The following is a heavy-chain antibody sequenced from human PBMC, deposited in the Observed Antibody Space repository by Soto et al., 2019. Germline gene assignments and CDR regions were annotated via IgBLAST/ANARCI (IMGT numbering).Heavy chain of an antibody. CDR3: AKDGSGYSSGWYFDY. D-gene: IGHD6-19*01. Sequence: GGSLRLSCAASGFTFSSYAMSWVRQAPGKGLEWVSAISGSGGSTYYADSVKGRFTISRDNSKNTLYLQMNSLRAEDTAVYYCAKDGSGYSSGWYFDYWGQGTLVTVSS. CDR1: GFTFSSYA. J-gene: IGHJ4*02. CDR2: ISGSGGST. V-gene: IGHV3-23*01.